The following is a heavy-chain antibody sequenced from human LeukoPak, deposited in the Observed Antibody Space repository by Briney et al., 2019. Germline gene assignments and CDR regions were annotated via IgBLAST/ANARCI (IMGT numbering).Heavy chain of an antibody. CDR1: GFTFSSYG. Sequence: GGSLRLSCAASGFTFSSYGMSWVRQAPGKGLEWVSSISSGSSYMYYADSVKGRFTISRDNAKNSLYLQMNSLRAKDTAVYCCARDYYDSSGSSWFDPWGQGTLVTVSS. J-gene: IGHJ5*02. D-gene: IGHD3-22*01. CDR3: ARDYYDSSGSSWFDP. V-gene: IGHV3-21*01. CDR2: ISSGSSYM.